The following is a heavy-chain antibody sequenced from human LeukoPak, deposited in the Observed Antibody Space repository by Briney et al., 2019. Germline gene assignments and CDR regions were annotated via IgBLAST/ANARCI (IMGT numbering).Heavy chain of an antibody. Sequence: KASETLSLTCAVYGGSSSGYYWSWIRQPPGKGLEWIGEINHSGSTNYNPSLKSRVTISVDTSKNQFSLKLSSVTAADTAVYYCARGRTKRITMVRGVIYFDYWGQGTLVTVSS. D-gene: IGHD3-10*01. J-gene: IGHJ4*02. CDR2: INHSGST. CDR3: ARGRTKRITMVRGVIYFDY. CDR1: GGSSSGYY. V-gene: IGHV4-34*01.